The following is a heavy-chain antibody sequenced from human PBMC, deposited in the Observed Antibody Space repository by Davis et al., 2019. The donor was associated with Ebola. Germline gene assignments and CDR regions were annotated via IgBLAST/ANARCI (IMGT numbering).Heavy chain of an antibody. Sequence: HSQTLSLTCAISGDSVPGRSGAWNWTRQSPSRGLEWLGRTYYSSKWYNESALSVKSRITISADTAKNQLSLHLNSVTPEDTAVYYCARGWLRSAFDQWGQGTLVTVSS. CDR1: GDSVPGRSGA. CDR3: ARGWLRSAFDQ. J-gene: IGHJ4*02. V-gene: IGHV6-1*01. D-gene: IGHD5-12*01. CDR2: TYYSSKWYN.